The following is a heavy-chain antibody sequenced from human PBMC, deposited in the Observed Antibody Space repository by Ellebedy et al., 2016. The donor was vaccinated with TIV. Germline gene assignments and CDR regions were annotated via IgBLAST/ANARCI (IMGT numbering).Heavy chain of an antibody. J-gene: IGHJ4*02. Sequence: SETLSLXXTVSGYSISSGYYWGWIRQPPGKGLEWIGSIYHSGSTYYNPSLKSRVTISVDTSKNQFSLKLSSVTAADTAVYYCARLVVPAALFDYWGQGTLVTVSS. CDR3: ARLVVPAALFDY. CDR2: IYHSGST. CDR1: GYSISSGYY. V-gene: IGHV4-38-2*02. D-gene: IGHD2-2*01.